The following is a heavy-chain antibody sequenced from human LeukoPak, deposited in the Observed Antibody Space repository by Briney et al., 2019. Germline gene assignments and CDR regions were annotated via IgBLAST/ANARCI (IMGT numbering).Heavy chain of an antibody. CDR2: INAGNGNT. Sequence: ASVKVSCKASGYTLTSYAMHWVRQAPGQRLEWMGWINAGNGNTKYSQKFQGRVTITRDTSASTAYMELSSLRSEDTAVYYCARSPPSIFGVVTTPFDYWGQGTLVTVSS. CDR1: GYTLTSYA. J-gene: IGHJ4*02. D-gene: IGHD3-3*01. CDR3: ARSPPSIFGVVTTPFDY. V-gene: IGHV1-3*01.